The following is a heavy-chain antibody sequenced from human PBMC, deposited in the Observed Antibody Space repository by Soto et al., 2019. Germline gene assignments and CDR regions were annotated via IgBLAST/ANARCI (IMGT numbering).Heavy chain of an antibody. Sequence: QVQLVQSGAEVKTPGSSLKVSCTVSGSRFSNYVISWVRQAPGHGLECLGRIIPIFNTTQYAQKCQGRVTITADKSTNTASLELSSLRSDDTAVYYCAREGRGKKAGYNGLVSLGYWGQGTLVTVSS. CDR2: IIPIFNTT. V-gene: IGHV1-69*06. J-gene: IGHJ4*02. D-gene: IGHD2-2*02. CDR3: AREGRGKKAGYNGLVSLGY. CDR1: GSRFSNYV.